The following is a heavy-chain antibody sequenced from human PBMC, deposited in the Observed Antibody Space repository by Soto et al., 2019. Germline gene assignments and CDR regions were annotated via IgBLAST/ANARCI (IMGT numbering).Heavy chain of an antibody. J-gene: IGHJ6*03. CDR1: GGSISSYY. D-gene: IGHD2-21*01. CDR2: IYYSGST. CDR3: ARGGISHWAYFYYMDV. Sequence: SETLSLTCTVSGGSISSYYCSWIRQPPGKGLEWIGSIYYSGSTYYNPSLKSRVTMSVDTSKNQFSLTLNSVTAADTATYYCARGGISHWAYFYYMDVWDRGTTVTVSS. V-gene: IGHV4-59*04.